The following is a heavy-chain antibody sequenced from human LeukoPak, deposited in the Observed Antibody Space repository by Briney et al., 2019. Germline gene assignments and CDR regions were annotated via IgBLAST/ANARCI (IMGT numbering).Heavy chain of an antibody. V-gene: IGHV3-30*18. CDR2: ISYDGSNK. CDR1: GFTLSSYG. D-gene: IGHD6-13*01. J-gene: IGHJ4*02. Sequence: GGSLRLSCAASGFTLSSYGMHWVRQAPGKGLEWVAVISYDGSNKYYADSVKGRFSISRDNSKNTLYLQMNSLRAEDTAVYYCSKVIWGQQLVLSCEHWGRGTLVTVSS. CDR3: SKVIWGQQLVLSCEH.